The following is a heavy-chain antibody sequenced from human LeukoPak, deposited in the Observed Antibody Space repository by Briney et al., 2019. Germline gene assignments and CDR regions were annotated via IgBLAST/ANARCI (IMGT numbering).Heavy chain of an antibody. D-gene: IGHD6-19*01. J-gene: IGHJ4*02. Sequence: QSGGSLRLSCAASGFTFSSYGMHWVRQAPGKGLEWVAFIRYDGSNKYYADSVKGRFTISRDNSKNTLYLQMNSLRAEDTAVYYCTKGGGWPPAVLFDYWGQGTLVTVSS. V-gene: IGHV3-30*02. CDR1: GFTFSSYG. CDR2: IRYDGSNK. CDR3: TKGGGWPPAVLFDY.